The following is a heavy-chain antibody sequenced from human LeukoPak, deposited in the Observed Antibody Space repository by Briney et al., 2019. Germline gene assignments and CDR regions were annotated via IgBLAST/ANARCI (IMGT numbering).Heavy chain of an antibody. CDR1: GFTFSDYY. J-gene: IGHJ6*02. Sequence: PGGSLRLSCAASGFTFSDYYMSWIRQAPGKGLEWVSYISSSGSTIYYADSVEGRFTISRDNAKNSLYLQMNSLRAEDTAVYYCATRTPLIRGIIRTYFYLGMDVWGQGTTVIVSS. CDR3: ATRTPLIRGIIRTYFYLGMDV. D-gene: IGHD3-10*01. V-gene: IGHV3-11*01. CDR2: ISSSGSTI.